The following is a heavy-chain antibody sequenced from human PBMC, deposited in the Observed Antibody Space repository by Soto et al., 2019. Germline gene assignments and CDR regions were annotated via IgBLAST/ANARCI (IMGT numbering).Heavy chain of an antibody. CDR1: GYTFTSYD. CDR3: ARPRYSSGWYMSDFDY. J-gene: IGHJ4*02. Sequence: QVQLVQSGAEVKKPGASVKVSCKASGYTFTSYDINWVRPATGQGLEWMGWMNPNSGNTGYAQKFQGRVTMTRNTSISTAYMELSSLRSEDTAVYYCARPRYSSGWYMSDFDYWGQGTLVTVSS. V-gene: IGHV1-8*01. CDR2: MNPNSGNT. D-gene: IGHD6-19*01.